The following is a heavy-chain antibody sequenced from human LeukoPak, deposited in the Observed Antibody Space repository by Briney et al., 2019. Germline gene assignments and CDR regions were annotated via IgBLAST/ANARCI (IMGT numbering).Heavy chain of an antibody. CDR2: TYYRSKRYN. CDR3: AREVGSSGGYTFDF. J-gene: IGHJ4*02. D-gene: IGHD6-19*01. CDR1: GDSVSSINGA. Sequence: SQTLSLTCAISGDSVSSINGAWNWIRQSPSRGLEWLGRTYYRSKRYNDYAVSVQGRLTINPDTSTNQFSRQLHSVPPEDTAVYYCAREVGSSGGYTFDFWGQGTLVTVSS. V-gene: IGHV6-1*01.